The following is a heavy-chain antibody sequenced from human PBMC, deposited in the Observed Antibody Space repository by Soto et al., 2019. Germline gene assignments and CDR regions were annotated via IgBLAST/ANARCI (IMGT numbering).Heavy chain of an antibody. D-gene: IGHD7-27*01. Sequence: QMQLVQSGAEVKKPGSSVNVSCKAFGGTFNTYTIDWVRQAPGQGLDWMGGIIPIFGTTNYAQKFQDRVTRFMKKAPCTPETQMSDLISGVAAIYSCAILDNMGKAMPTSTFAPGDEASLVT. J-gene: IGHJ5*02. CDR2: IIPIFGTT. CDR3: AILDNMGKAMPTSTFAP. V-gene: IGHV1-69*06. CDR1: GGTFNTYT.